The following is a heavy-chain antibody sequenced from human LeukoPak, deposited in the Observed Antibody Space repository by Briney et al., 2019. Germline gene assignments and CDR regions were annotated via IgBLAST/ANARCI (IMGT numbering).Heavy chain of an antibody. Sequence: GGSLRLSCAASGFTFSTHAMSWVRQAPGKGLEWVSAISGSGGSTYYADSVKGRFTISRDNSKNTLYLQMNSLRAEDTAVYYCAKESRPGSSGYYSPFDYWGQGTLVTVSS. D-gene: IGHD3-22*01. CDR3: AKESRPGSSGYYSPFDY. CDR1: GFTFSTHA. CDR2: ISGSGGST. V-gene: IGHV3-23*01. J-gene: IGHJ4*02.